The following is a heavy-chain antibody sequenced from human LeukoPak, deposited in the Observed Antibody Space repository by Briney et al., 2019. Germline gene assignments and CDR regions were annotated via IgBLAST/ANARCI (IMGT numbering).Heavy chain of an antibody. CDR1: GFTFSSYC. CDR2: ICGSGGST. D-gene: IGHD5-24*01. J-gene: IGHJ4*02. CDR3: AKDKGEMAASCYDY. V-gene: IGHV3-23*01. Sequence: GGSLTLSCAASGFTFSSYCMSWVRQAPGKGLEWVSAICGSGGSTYYPPSLKGRFTISKDNSKNTLSLKMNSLTAEDTAVYYCAKDKGEMAASCYDYWGQGTLVTVSS.